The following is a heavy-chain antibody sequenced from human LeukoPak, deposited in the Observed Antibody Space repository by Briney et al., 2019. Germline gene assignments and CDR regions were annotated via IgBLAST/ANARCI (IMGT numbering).Heavy chain of an antibody. J-gene: IGHJ3*02. Sequence: GGSLRLSCAASGFTFSSYGMHWVRQAPGKGLEWVAFIRYDGSNKYYADSVKGRFTISRDNSKNTLYLQMNSLRAEDTAVYYCAKAACYYYDSSGYDCSDALDIWGQGTMVTVSS. CDR1: GFTFSSYG. V-gene: IGHV3-30*02. D-gene: IGHD3-22*01. CDR3: AKAACYYYDSSGYDCSDALDI. CDR2: IRYDGSNK.